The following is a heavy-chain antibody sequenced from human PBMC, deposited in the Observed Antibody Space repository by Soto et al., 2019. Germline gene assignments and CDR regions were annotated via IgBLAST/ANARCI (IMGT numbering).Heavy chain of an antibody. J-gene: IGHJ4*02. Sequence: SETLSLTCTVSGVSVSSGSFYWAWIRQPPGKGLEWIGFGSYSGTTNYKPSLKSRVTISVDTSRSQISLKVTSLTAADTAVYYCARGATVTQYDYWGQGTLVTVSS. CDR2: GSYSGTT. V-gene: IGHV4-61*01. CDR3: ARGATVTQYDY. CDR1: GVSVSSGSFY. D-gene: IGHD4-17*01.